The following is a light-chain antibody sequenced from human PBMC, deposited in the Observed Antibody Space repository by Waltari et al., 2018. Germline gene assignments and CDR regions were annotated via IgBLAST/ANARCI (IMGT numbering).Light chain of an antibody. CDR1: RRIFYSPNKNNY. CDR3: QQYFSTPYN. Sequence: DIVMTQSPDSLAVSLGERATINCKSSRRIFYSPNKNNYLAWYQHKPGQPPKLLIYWASTRQSGVPDRISGSGSGTDFTLTISSLQAEDVAVYYCQQYFSTPYNFGQGTKLEIK. V-gene: IGKV4-1*01. CDR2: WAS. J-gene: IGKJ2*01.